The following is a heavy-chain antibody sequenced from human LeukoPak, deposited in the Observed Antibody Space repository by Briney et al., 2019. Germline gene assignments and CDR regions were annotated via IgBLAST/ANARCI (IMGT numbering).Heavy chain of an antibody. D-gene: IGHD3-10*01. V-gene: IGHV3-30-3*01. Sequence: PGGSLRLSCAASGFTFRNYVIHWVRQAPGKGLEWVAVTSYDLNVKLYAESVKGRFTISRDNSRSTLYLQMNSLRPEDTAIYYCAREGYYGSGSPPSLYFDHWGQGTLVTVSS. CDR1: GFTFRNYV. CDR3: AREGYYGSGSPPSLYFDH. J-gene: IGHJ4*02. CDR2: TSYDLNVK.